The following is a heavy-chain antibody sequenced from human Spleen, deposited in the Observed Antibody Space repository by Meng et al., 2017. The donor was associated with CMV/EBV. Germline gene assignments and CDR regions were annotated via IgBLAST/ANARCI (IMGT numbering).Heavy chain of an antibody. Sequence: SCAASGFTFSSCWMHWVRQAPGKGLGWVSRINSDGSSTSYADSVKGRFTISRDNAKNTLYLQMNSLRAEDTAVYYCAREGPDAFDIWGQGTMVTVSS. CDR1: GFTFSSCW. J-gene: IGHJ3*02. V-gene: IGHV3-74*01. CDR2: INSDGSST. CDR3: AREGPDAFDI.